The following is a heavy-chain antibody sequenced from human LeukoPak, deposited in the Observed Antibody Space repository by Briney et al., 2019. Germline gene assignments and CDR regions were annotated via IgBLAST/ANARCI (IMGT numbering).Heavy chain of an antibody. Sequence: GESLKISCKGSGYSITSYWIAWVRQMPGKGLEWMGMIYPADSDIRYSPSFQGQVTISADKSISTAYLQWSSLKASDTAMYYCARQEYCSGGSCYTWFDPWGRGTLVTVSS. CDR2: IYPADSDI. CDR1: GYSITSYW. V-gene: IGHV5-51*01. CDR3: ARQEYCSGGSCYTWFDP. D-gene: IGHD2-15*01. J-gene: IGHJ5*02.